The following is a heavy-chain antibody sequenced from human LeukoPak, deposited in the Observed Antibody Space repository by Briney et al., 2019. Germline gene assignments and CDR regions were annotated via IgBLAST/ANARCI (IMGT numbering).Heavy chain of an antibody. CDR3: ARVETEWWYAGY. J-gene: IGHJ4*02. Sequence: PGGSLRLSCAASGFMFSSSSMNWVRQAPGKGLEWASSIISSSTFISYADSVKGRFIISRDNAKNSLYLQMNSLRVEDTAVYYCARVETEWWYAGYWGQGTLVTVSS. D-gene: IGHD2-15*01. CDR1: GFMFSSSS. V-gene: IGHV3-21*01. CDR2: IISSSTFI.